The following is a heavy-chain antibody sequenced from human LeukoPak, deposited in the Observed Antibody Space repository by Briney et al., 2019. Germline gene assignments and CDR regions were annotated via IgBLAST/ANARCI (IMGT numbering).Heavy chain of an antibody. CDR1: GYSFSSNW. CDR2: IYPGDSDT. V-gene: IGHV5-51*01. J-gene: IGHJ4*02. CDR3: ARQRQLGQRDY. D-gene: IGHD6-13*01. Sequence: GESLKISCKGSGYSFSSNWIGWVRKMPGKGLEWMGIIYPGDSDTRYSPSFQGQVTISADKSISTAFLQWSSLKASDTAMYYCARQRQLGQRDYWGQGTLVTVSS.